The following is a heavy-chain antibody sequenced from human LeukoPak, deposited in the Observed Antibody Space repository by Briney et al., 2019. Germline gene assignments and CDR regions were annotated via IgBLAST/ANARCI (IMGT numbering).Heavy chain of an antibody. CDR2: INPSGGST. D-gene: IGHD2-15*01. J-gene: IGHJ6*02. V-gene: IGHV1-46*01. CDR1: GYTFTSYY. CDR3: ARDMVVVAATINYYYYYGMDV. Sequence: ASVKVSCKASGYTFTSYYMHWVRQAPGQGLEWMGIINPSGGSTSYAQKFQGRVTMTRDTSTSTVYMELSSLRSEDTAVYYCARDMVVVAATINYYYYYGMDVWGQGTTVTVSS.